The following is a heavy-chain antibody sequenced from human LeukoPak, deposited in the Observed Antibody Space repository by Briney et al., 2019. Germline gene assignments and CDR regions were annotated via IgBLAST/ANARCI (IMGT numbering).Heavy chain of an antibody. CDR1: GGSFSDYP. CDR2: IIPKYSAS. J-gene: IGHJ3*01. Sequence: SVKVSCKASGGSFSDYPINWVRQAPGQGLGWLGGIIPKYSASNYAQAFQGRVTITADESTNTVYMEMSGLRPDDTAVYYCVRPDRIFGVPAAFDAWGQGTLVAVSS. D-gene: IGHD3-3*02. CDR3: VRPDRIFGVPAAFDA. V-gene: IGHV1-69*13.